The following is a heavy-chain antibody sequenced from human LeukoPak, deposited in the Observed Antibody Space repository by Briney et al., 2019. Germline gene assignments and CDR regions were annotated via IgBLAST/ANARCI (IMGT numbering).Heavy chain of an antibody. J-gene: IGHJ4*02. CDR2: IYYSGST. CDR1: GGSISSGDYY. Sequence: SETLSLTCTVSGGSISSGDYYWRWIRQPPGKGLEWIGYIYYSGSTYYNPSLKSRVTISVDTSKNQFSLKLSSVTAADTAVYYCARPWVVRGVFDYWGQGTLVTVSS. V-gene: IGHV4-30-4*01. CDR3: ARPWVVRGVFDY. D-gene: IGHD3-10*01.